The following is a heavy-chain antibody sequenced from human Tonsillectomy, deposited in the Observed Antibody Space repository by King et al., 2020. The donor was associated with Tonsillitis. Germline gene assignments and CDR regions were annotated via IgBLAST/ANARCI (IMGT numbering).Heavy chain of an antibody. CDR3: TTGYGYGEYFDY. J-gene: IGHJ4*02. CDR2: IKTENDGGTS. D-gene: IGHD5-18*01. V-gene: IGHV3-15*01. Sequence: VQLVESGGGLEKPGGSLRLSCAGSGFSLSVAWMSWVRQAPGKGLEWVGRIKTENDGGTSDYAAPVKGRFSISRDDPKNTLYLQMNSLKTEDTAVYYCTTGYGYGEYFDYWGQGTLVTVSS. CDR1: GFSLSVAW.